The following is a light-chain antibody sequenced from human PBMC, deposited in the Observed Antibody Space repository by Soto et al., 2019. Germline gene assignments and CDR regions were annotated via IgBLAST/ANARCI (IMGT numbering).Light chain of an antibody. CDR3: QQSYSTLRT. CDR1: QSISSY. V-gene: IGKV1-39*01. CDR2: AAS. Sequence: DIQRTQSPSSLSASVGDRVTITVRASQSISSYLNWYQQKPGKAPKLLIYAASSLQSGVPSRFSGSGSGTDFTLTISSLQPEDFATYYCQQSYSTLRTFGQGTKVDIK. J-gene: IGKJ1*01.